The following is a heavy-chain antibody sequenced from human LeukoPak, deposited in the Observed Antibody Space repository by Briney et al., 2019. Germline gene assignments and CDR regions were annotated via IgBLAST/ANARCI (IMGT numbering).Heavy chain of an antibody. Sequence: GGSLRLSCAASGFTFSSYGMHWVRQAPGRGLEWVAVIWYDGSNKYYADSVKGRFTISRDKAKNSLYLQMNNLRVEDTDVYSCARDGSANYYGMDVWGQGTTVTVSS. J-gene: IGHJ6*02. CDR1: GFTFSSYG. CDR2: IWYDGSNK. V-gene: IGHV3-33*01. CDR3: ARDGSANYYGMDV.